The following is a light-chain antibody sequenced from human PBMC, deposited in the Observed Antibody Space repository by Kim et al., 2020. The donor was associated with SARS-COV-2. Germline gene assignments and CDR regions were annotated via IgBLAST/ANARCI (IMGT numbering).Light chain of an antibody. CDR1: TGAVTSGHY. CDR2: DTN. V-gene: IGLV7-46*01. CDR3: LLAYNGAPVV. J-gene: IGLJ2*01. Sequence: GRTVTLTWGSSTGAVTSGHYPYWIQQKAGQAPRTLIYDTNNKHSWTPARFSGSLLGGKAALTLSGAQTEDEGDYYCLLAYNGAPVVFGGGTQLTVL.